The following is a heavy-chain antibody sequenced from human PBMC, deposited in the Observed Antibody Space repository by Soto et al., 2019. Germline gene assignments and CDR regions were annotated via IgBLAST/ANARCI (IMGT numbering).Heavy chain of an antibody. D-gene: IGHD3-22*01. V-gene: IGHV4-34*01. CDR1: GGSFSGYF. J-gene: IGHJ6*01. CDR2: ANDRGSR. Sequence: PSETLSLTCAVYGGSFSGYFWSWLRQPPGKGLEWLAEANDRGSRNYNPSLKSRVTISLDTSKNQFSLKLTAVTAADTAVFYCARAWGVGYFDSGGYTQFSAAPMDVWGQGTTVTVSS. CDR3: ARAWGVGYFDSGGYTQFSAAPMDV.